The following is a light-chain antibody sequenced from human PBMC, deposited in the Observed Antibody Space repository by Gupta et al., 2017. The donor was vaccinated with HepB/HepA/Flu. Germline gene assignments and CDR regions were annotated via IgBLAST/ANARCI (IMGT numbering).Light chain of an antibody. V-gene: IGLV1-36*01. Sequence: QSVLTQPPSVSEAPRQRVTISCSGSSSNIGNNAVNWYQQLPGKAPKLLIYYDDLLPSGVSDRFSGSKSGTSASLAISGLHSEDEADYYCAAWDDNLNGVLFGGGTKLTVL. CDR2: YDD. CDR3: AAWDDNLNGVL. J-gene: IGLJ2*01. CDR1: SSNIGNNA.